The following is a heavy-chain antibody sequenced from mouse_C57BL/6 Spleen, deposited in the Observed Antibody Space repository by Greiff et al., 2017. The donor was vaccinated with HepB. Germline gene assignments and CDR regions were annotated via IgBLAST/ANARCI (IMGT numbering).Heavy chain of an antibody. D-gene: IGHD2-13*01. CDR3: ARGCYGDYGFAY. J-gene: IGHJ3*01. CDR1: GYSFTDYN. CDR2: IKPNYGTT. V-gene: IGHV1-39*01. Sequence: VQLQQSGPELVKPGASVKISCKASGYSFTDYNMNWVKQSNGKSLEWIGGIKPNYGTTSYNQKFKGKATLTVDQSSSTAYMQLNSVISENSAVYYWARGCYGDYGFAYWGQGTLVTVSA.